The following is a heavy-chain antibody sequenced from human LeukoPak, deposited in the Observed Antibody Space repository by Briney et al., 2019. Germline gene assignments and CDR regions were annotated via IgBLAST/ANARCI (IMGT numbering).Heavy chain of an antibody. Sequence: GGSLRLSCAASGFTFSDYSPNWVRQAPGKGLEWLSCISSDTGGHIYYADSVKGRFTISRDNAKNTLYLPMNSLRAEDTAVYYCARGSYSLGGFDYWGQGTLVTVSS. CDR1: GFTFSDYS. D-gene: IGHD6-13*01. CDR2: ISSDTGGHI. J-gene: IGHJ4*02. CDR3: ARGSYSLGGFDY. V-gene: IGHV3-21*01.